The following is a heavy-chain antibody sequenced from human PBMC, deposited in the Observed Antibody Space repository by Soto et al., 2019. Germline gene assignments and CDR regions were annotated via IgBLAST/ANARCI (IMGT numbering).Heavy chain of an antibody. Sequence: WTWIRQHPGKALEWMGHIHFSGETNYNPSLMGRLTISLDTSTNQFSLNLAAVTAADTAIYYCARDQGGDLDYWGQGTLVTVSS. CDR2: IHFSGET. CDR3: ARDQGGDLDY. V-gene: IGHV4-31*02. J-gene: IGHJ4*02. D-gene: IGHD2-21*01.